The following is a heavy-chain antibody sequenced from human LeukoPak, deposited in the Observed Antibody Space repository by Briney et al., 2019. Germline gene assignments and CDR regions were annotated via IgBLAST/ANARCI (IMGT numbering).Heavy chain of an antibody. CDR2: ISGSGDNT. CDR3: AKDPTDFDSSGQTYFDY. D-gene: IGHD3-22*01. J-gene: IGHJ4*02. V-gene: IGHV3-23*01. Sequence: GGSLRLSCAASGFTFSTYGMSWVRQAPGKGLEWISSISGSGDNTYYADSVKGRFTISRDNSKNTLYLQMNSLRAEDTAVYYCAKDPTDFDSSGQTYFDYWGQGTLVTVSS. CDR1: GFTFSTYG.